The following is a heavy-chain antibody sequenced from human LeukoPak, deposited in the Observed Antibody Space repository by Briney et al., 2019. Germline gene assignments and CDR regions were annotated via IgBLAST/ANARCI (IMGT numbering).Heavy chain of an antibody. D-gene: IGHD3-22*01. J-gene: IGHJ3*02. CDR3: AKDALNAYYDSSGYPDAFDI. Sequence: PGGSLRLSCAASGFTFSSYAMSWVRQAPGKGLEWVSAISGSGGSTYYADSVKGRFTISRDNSKNTLYLQMNSLRAEDTAVCYCAKDALNAYYDSSGYPDAFDIWGQGTMVTVSS. CDR2: ISGSGGST. CDR1: GFTFSSYA. V-gene: IGHV3-23*01.